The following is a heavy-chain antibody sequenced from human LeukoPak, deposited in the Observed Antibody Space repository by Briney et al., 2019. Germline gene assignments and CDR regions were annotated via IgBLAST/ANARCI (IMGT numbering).Heavy chain of an antibody. CDR2: IFYSGST. V-gene: IGHV4-39*01. CDR3: ARQMNTVTADY. CDR1: GGSISSSSYF. J-gene: IGHJ4*02. Sequence: SGSLSLTCTVSGGSISSSSYFWGWIRQPPGKGLEWIGSIFYSGSTYYNPSLNSRVTISIDTSKNQFSLRLSSVTAADTAVYYCARQMNTVTADYWGQGTLVTVSS. D-gene: IGHD4-17*01.